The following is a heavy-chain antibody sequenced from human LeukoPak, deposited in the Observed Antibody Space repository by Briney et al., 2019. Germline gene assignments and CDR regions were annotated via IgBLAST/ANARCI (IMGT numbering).Heavy chain of an antibody. Sequence: SETLSLTCAVSGGSISSGGYSWSWIRQPPGKGLEWIGYIYYSGSTNYNPSLKSRVTISVDTSKNQFSLKLSSVTAADTAVYYCARDLVDGSGSGYGMDVWGQGTTVTVSS. CDR3: ARDLVDGSGSGYGMDV. J-gene: IGHJ6*02. CDR2: IYYSGST. D-gene: IGHD3-10*01. CDR1: GGSISSGGYS. V-gene: IGHV4-61*08.